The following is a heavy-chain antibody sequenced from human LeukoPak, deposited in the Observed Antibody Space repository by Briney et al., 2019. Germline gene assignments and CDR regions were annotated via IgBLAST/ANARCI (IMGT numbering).Heavy chain of an antibody. CDR2: INPSGGST. D-gene: IGHD5-24*01. Sequence: PRASVKVSCKASGYTFTSYYMHWVRQAPGQGLEWMGIINPSGGSTSYAQKFQGRVTMTRDTSTSTVYMELSSLRSEDTAVYYCARDSRLHPEYYGMDVWGQGTTVTVSS. J-gene: IGHJ6*02. CDR3: ARDSRLHPEYYGMDV. V-gene: IGHV1-46*01. CDR1: GYTFTSYY.